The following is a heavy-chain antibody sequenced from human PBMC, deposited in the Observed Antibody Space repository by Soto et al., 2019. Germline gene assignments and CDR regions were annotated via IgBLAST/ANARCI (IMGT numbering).Heavy chain of an antibody. Sequence: GGSLRLSCAASGFTVSTTYMSWVRQAPGKGLEWVSVIYSGGTTHYADSVRGRFTISRHNSKNTLYLQMNSLRAEDTAVYYCARDRIQYFDYWGQGALVTVSS. J-gene: IGHJ4*02. CDR3: ARDRIQYFDY. D-gene: IGHD5-18*01. CDR2: IYSGGTT. V-gene: IGHV3-53*04. CDR1: GFTVSTTY.